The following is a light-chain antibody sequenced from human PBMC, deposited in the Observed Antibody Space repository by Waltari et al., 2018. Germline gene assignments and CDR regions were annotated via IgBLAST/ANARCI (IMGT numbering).Light chain of an antibody. CDR1: SSNTGAGYD. CDR2: GNN. Sequence: QSVLTQPPSVSGAPGQRVTISCTGNSSNTGAGYDVHWYQQLPGTAPKPLVYGNNNRPSGVPDRFSGSKSGTSASLAITGLQAEDEADYYCQSYDSNLVVFGGGTKLTVL. J-gene: IGLJ2*01. CDR3: QSYDSNLVV. V-gene: IGLV1-40*01.